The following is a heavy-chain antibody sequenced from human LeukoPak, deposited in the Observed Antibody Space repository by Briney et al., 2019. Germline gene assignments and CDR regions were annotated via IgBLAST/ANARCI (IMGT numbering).Heavy chain of an antibody. CDR3: AKGPPRLWLYLVDY. J-gene: IGHJ4*02. V-gene: IGHV3-23*01. Sequence: GGSLRLSCAASGFTFSSYAMSWVCQAPGKGLEWVSAISGSGGSTYYADSVKGRFTISRDNSKNTLYLQMNSLRAEDTAVYYCAKGPPRLWLYLVDYWGQGTLVTVSS. D-gene: IGHD5-18*01. CDR1: GFTFSSYA. CDR2: ISGSGGST.